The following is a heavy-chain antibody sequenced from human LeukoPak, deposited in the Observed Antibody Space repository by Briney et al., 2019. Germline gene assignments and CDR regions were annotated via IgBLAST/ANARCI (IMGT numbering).Heavy chain of an antibody. J-gene: IGHJ4*02. CDR1: GGSISSGGYY. D-gene: IGHD4-17*01. Sequence: PSETLSLTCTVSGGSISSGGYYWSWIRQHPGKGLEWIGYIYYSGSTYYNPSLKSRVTISVDTSKNQFSLKLSSVTAADTAVYYCARSAFDYDFFDYWGQGTLVTVSS. CDR3: ARSAFDYDFFDY. V-gene: IGHV4-31*03. CDR2: IYYSGST.